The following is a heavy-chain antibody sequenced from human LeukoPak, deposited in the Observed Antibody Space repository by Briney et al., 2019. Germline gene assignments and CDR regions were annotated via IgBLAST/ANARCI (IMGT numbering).Heavy chain of an antibody. CDR1: GFTFSSYG. CDR2: ISGSGGST. D-gene: IGHD3-10*01. CDR3: ANSEYYYGSGSYLY. Sequence: GGSLRLSCAASGFTFSSYGMSWVRQAPGKGLEWVSAISGSGGSTYYADSVKGRFTISRDNSKNTLYLQMNSLRAEDTAVYYCANSEYYYGSGSYLYWGQGTLVTVSS. J-gene: IGHJ4*02. V-gene: IGHV3-23*01.